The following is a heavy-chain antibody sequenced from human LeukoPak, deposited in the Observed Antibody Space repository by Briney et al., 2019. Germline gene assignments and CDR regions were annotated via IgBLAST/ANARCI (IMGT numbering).Heavy chain of an antibody. CDR3: ARPHEGVGATDY. Sequence: GGSLRLSCAASGFTFSSYAMHWVRQAPGKGLEWVAVISYDGSNKYYADSVKGRFTISRDNSKNTLYLQMNSLRAEDTAVYYCARPHEGVGATDYWGQGTLVTVSS. D-gene: IGHD1-26*01. J-gene: IGHJ4*02. V-gene: IGHV3-30-3*01. CDR2: ISYDGSNK. CDR1: GFTFSSYA.